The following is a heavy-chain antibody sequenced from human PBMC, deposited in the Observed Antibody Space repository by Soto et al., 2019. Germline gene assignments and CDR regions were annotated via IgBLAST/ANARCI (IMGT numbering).Heavy chain of an antibody. CDR2: IWYDGSNK. Sequence: QVQLVESGGGVVQPGRSLRLSCAASGFTFSSYGMHWVRQAPGKGLEWVAVIWYDGSNKYYADSVKGRFTISRDNSKNTLYLQMNSLRAEDTAVYYCARDQEPRGYYYYYMDVWGKGTTVTVSS. CDR1: GFTFSSYG. J-gene: IGHJ6*03. CDR3: ARDQEPRGYYYYYMDV. D-gene: IGHD1-1*01. V-gene: IGHV3-33*01.